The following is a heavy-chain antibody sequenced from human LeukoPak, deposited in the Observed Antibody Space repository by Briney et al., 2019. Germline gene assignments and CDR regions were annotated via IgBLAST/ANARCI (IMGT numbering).Heavy chain of an antibody. CDR3: ARRRITMVRGVIRGAFDI. Sequence: SETLSLTCTVSGGSIRSSSYYWGWIRQPPGKGLEWIGSISYSGSPYYNLSLKSRVTISVDTSKSLFSLKLSSVTAADTAVYYCARRRITMVRGVIRGAFDIWGQGTMVTVSS. D-gene: IGHD3-10*01. CDR2: ISYSGSP. J-gene: IGHJ3*02. CDR1: GGSIRSSSYY. V-gene: IGHV4-39*01.